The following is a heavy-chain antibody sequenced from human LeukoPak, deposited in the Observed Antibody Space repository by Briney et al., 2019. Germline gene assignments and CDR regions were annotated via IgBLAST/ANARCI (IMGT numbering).Heavy chain of an antibody. D-gene: IGHD2-15*01. CDR1: GGTFSSYA. J-gene: IGHJ5*02. Sequence: ASVKVSCKASGGTFSSYAISWVRQAPGQGLEWMGRIIPILGIANYAQKFQGRVTITADKSTSTAYMELSSLRSEDTAVYYCAREFVVVVVAATPPWFDPWGQGTLATVSS. V-gene: IGHV1-69*04. CDR3: AREFVVVVVAATPPWFDP. CDR2: IIPILGIA.